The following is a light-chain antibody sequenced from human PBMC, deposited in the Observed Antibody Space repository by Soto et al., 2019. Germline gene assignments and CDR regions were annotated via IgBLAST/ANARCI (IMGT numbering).Light chain of an antibody. J-gene: IGLJ1*01. V-gene: IGLV2-23*02. CDR2: EVS. Sequence: QSVLTQPASVSGSPGQSITISCTGTSSDDGSCKSVSWYQQHPGKAPKVLIYEVSKRPSGVFNRFSGSKSGNTASLTISGLQAEDEADYYCCSYAGSRIFGFGTGTKVTVL. CDR3: CSYAGSRIFG. CDR1: SSDDGSCKS.